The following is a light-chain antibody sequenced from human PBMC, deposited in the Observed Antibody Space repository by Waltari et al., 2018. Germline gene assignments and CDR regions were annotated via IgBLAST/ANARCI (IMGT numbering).Light chain of an antibody. Sequence: QSVLTQPPSASGTPGQRVTISCSGSSSNIESNYVYWYQQFPGTAPKVLMFKNNQLPSGVSDRCSASKSGASASLAISGLRSDEEADYYCGTWDDSLSRPVFGGGTKLTVL. J-gene: IGLJ3*02. CDR3: GTWDDSLSRPV. CDR1: SSNIESNY. V-gene: IGLV1-47*01. CDR2: KNN.